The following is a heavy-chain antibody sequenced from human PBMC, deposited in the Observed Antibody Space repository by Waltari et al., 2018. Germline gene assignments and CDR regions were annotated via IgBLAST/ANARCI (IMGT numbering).Heavy chain of an antibody. CDR3: AGGMDV. V-gene: IGHV3-23*01. CDR2: ISGGSATK. Sequence: EVQLLESGGGLVQPGGSLRLSCAASGFTFSNYVMSWVRQAPGKGLEWVSSISGGSATKHDAESVKGRFTISRDNSRNTLYLQMSSLRVDDTAVYYCAGGMDVWGQGTTVTVSS. CDR1: GFTFSNYV. J-gene: IGHJ6*02.